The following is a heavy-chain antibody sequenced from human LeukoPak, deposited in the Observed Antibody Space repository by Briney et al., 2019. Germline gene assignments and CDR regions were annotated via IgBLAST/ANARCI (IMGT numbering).Heavy chain of an antibody. CDR1: AFTFSSYA. CDR2: ISSNGGSA. J-gene: IGHJ4*02. Sequence: GGSPRLSCSASAFTFSSYAMHWVRQAPGKGLEYVSAISSNGGSAYYAGSVKGRFTISRDNSKSTLYLQMSSLRAEDTAVYYCVKDMYYDSSGPGGYWGQGTLVTVSS. CDR3: VKDMYYDSSGPGGY. V-gene: IGHV3-64D*09. D-gene: IGHD3-22*01.